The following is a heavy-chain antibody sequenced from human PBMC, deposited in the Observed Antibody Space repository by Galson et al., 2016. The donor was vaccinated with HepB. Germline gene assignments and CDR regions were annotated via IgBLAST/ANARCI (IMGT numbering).Heavy chain of an antibody. CDR3: ARRYYASGRSDFDY. CDR2: ISAYNGDT. Sequence: SVKVSCKASGYTFTNYGISWVRQAPEQGLEWMGWISAYNGDTSYAQKLQGRVTMTTDTSTSTAYMELRSLRSVDTAVYYCARRYYASGRSDFDYWGQGTLVTVSS. CDR1: GYTFTNYG. D-gene: IGHD3-10*01. J-gene: IGHJ4*02. V-gene: IGHV1-18*01.